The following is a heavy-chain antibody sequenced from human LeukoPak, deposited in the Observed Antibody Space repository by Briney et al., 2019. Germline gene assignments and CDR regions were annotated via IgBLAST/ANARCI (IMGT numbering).Heavy chain of an antibody. CDR1: VYTFSNDG. J-gene: IGHJ4*02. CDR2: MSAIKGDK. V-gene: IGHV1-18*01. CDR3: VRDERALTLGDEYYFDY. Sequence: GASVKVSCKASVYTFSNDGLSWVRQAPGQGREGVGYMSAIKGDKSHGPNFLGRPTSTIDKATNTAYMELRSPRSDDTAIYYCVRDERALTLGDEYYFDYWGQGTLVTVSS. D-gene: IGHD2-21*01.